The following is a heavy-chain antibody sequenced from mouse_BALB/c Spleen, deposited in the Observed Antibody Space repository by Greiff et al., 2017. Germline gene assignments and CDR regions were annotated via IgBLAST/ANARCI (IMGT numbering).Heavy chain of an antibody. Sequence: EVMLVESGGGLVQPGGSRKLSCAASGFTFSSFGMHWVRQAPEKGLEWVAYISSGSSTIYYADTVKGRFTISRDNPKNTLFLQMTSLRSEDTAMYYCARPMITTGEPWFAYWGQGTLVTVSA. CDR3: ARPMITTGEPWFAY. CDR1: GFTFSSFG. D-gene: IGHD2-4*01. CDR2: ISSGSSTI. J-gene: IGHJ3*01. V-gene: IGHV5-17*02.